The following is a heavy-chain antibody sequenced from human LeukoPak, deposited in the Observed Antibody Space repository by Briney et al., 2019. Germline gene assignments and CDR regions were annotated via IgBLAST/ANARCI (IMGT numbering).Heavy chain of an antibody. Sequence: GGSLRLSCAASGFTFSSYAMSRVRQAPGKGLEWVSAISGSGGSTYYADSVKGRFTISRDNSKNTLYLQMNSLRAEDTAVYYCAKVWYCSGGSCDEYWGQGTLVTVSS. J-gene: IGHJ4*02. CDR3: AKVWYCSGGSCDEY. D-gene: IGHD2-15*01. CDR2: ISGSGGST. V-gene: IGHV3-23*01. CDR1: GFTFSSYA.